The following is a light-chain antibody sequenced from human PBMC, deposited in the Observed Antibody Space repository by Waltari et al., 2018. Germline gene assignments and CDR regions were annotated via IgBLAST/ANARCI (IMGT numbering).Light chain of an antibody. J-gene: IGKJ1*01. CDR1: QSFSGSS. CDR2: AAS. V-gene: IGKV3-20*01. Sequence: IVLTQSPVTLSLSPGERAILSCRASQSFSGSSLAWYQQKPSQPPRLLIYAASTRAAGIPDRFSGSGSGTDFTLTIKRLEPEDFALYFCQQYDTSPWTFGQGTKVEIK. CDR3: QQYDTSPWT.